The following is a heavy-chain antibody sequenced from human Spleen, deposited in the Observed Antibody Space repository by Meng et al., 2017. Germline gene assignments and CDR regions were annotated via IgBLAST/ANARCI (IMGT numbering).Heavy chain of an antibody. D-gene: IGHD3-10*01. CDR2: INHSGST. V-gene: IGHV4-34*01. CDR1: GGSFSGYY. J-gene: IGHJ6*02. Sequence: GSLRLSCAVYGGSFSGYYWSWIRQPPGKGLEWIGEINHSGSTNYNPSLKSRVTISVDTSKNQFSLKLSSVTAADTAVYYCARVSYAYGSGSYYPRYYYYYGMDVWGQGATVTVSS. CDR3: ARVSYAYGSGSYYPRYYYYYGMDV.